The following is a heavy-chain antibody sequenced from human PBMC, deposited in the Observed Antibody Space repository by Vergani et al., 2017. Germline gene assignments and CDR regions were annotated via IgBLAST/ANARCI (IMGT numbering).Heavy chain of an antibody. CDR3: ARGLRFLEWPYAFDI. CDR2: IYYSGST. CDR1: GGSISSGGYY. J-gene: IGHJ3*02. V-gene: IGHV4-31*03. D-gene: IGHD3-3*01. Sequence: QVQLQESGPGLVKPSQTLSLTCTVSGGSISSGGYYWSWIRQHPGKGLEWIGNIYYSGSTYYNQSLKSRVTISVDTSKNQFSLQLSSVTAADTAVYNCARGLRFLEWPYAFDIWGQGTMVTVSS.